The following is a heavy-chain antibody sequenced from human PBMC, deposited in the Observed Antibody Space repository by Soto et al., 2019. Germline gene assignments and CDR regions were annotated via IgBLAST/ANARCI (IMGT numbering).Heavy chain of an antibody. Sequence: SETLSLSCAVYGGSFSGYYWSWIRQPPGKGLEWIGEINHSGSTNYNPSLKSRVTISVDTSKNQFSLKLSSVTAADTAVYYCARTTTYSSSWYRCNFDYWGQGTLVTVS. CDR2: INHSGST. CDR3: ARTTTYSSSWYRCNFDY. D-gene: IGHD6-13*01. V-gene: IGHV4-34*01. CDR1: GGSFSGYY. J-gene: IGHJ4*02.